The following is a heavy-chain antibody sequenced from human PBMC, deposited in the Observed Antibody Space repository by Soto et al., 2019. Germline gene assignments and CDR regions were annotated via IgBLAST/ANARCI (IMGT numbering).Heavy chain of an antibody. CDR1: GGSISSGGYY. D-gene: IGHD3-22*01. V-gene: IGHV4-31*03. CDR2: IYYSGST. J-gene: IGHJ4*02. CDR3: ARGGVDYDSSGYLTTFDY. Sequence: QVQLQESGPGLVKPSQTLSLTCTVSGGSISSGGYYWSWIRQHPGKGLEWIVYIYYSGSTYYNPSLKRRVTISVDTSKNQFSLKLSSVTAADTAVYYCARGGVDYDSSGYLTTFDYWGQGTLVTVSS.